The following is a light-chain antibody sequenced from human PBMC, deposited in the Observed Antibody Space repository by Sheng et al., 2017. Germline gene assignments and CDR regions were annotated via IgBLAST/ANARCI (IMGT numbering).Light chain of an antibody. J-gene: IGLJ3*02. CDR1: ALPKQY. V-gene: IGLV3-25*03. CDR2: KDK. CDR3: QSTDRSGHHRV. Sequence: SYELTQPPSVSVSPGQTASITCSGDALPKQYAYWYQQKPGQAPVLVIYKDKERASGIPERFSGSSSRTKVTLTISGAQPEDEADYYCQSTDRSGHHRVFGGGTKLTVL.